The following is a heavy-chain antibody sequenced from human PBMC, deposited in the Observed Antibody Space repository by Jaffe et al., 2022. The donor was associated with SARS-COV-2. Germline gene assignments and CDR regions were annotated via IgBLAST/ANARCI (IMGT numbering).Heavy chain of an antibody. CDR3: ARMTTGSYVNSYYFDS. D-gene: IGHD3-9*01. V-gene: IGHV2-26*01. CDR2: IFSGDEK. CDR1: GFSLSNARMG. Sequence: QVTLKESGPVLVKPTETLTLTCTVSGFSLSNARMGVAWIRQPPGKALEWLAHIFSGDEKSYSTSLKTRLTISKDTSKSHVVLTMTDMDPVDTATYYCARMTTGSYVNSYYFDSWGQGTLVTVSS. J-gene: IGHJ4*02.